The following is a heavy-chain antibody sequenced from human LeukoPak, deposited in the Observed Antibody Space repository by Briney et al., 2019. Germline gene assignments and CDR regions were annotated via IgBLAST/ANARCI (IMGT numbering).Heavy chain of an antibody. CDR2: IIPIFGTA. CDR3: ARGPSRRGSYPYYFDY. J-gene: IGHJ4*02. Sequence: SVKVSCKASGYTFTSYGISWVRQAPGQGLEWMGGIIPIFGTANYAQKFQGRVTITADESTSTAYMELSSLRSEDTAVYYCARGPSRRGSYPYYFDYWGQGTLVTVSS. V-gene: IGHV1-69*13. CDR1: GYTFTSYG. D-gene: IGHD3-16*02.